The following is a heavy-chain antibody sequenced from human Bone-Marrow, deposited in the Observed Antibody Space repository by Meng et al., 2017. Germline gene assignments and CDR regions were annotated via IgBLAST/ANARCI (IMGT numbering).Heavy chain of an antibody. J-gene: IGHJ4*02. D-gene: IGHD2-2*01. V-gene: IGHV3-30*01. CDR2: ISFDGTRG. Sequence: GESLKISCAASGFTFSGSAMHWVRQAPGKGLEWVALISFDGTRGFNADSVKGRFTISRDNSENTLYLQMNSLRPGDTAVYYCATEGSCTSCYEGAGDFDYWGRGTLVTVSS. CDR3: ATEGSCTSCYEGAGDFDY. CDR1: GFTFSGSA.